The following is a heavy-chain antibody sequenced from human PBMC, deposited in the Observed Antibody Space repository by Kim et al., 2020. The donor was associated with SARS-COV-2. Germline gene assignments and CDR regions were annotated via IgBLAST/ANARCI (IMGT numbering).Heavy chain of an antibody. J-gene: IGHJ4*02. V-gene: IGHV3-23*01. D-gene: IGHD3-10*01. CDR3: AKGGYASGSLDY. Sequence: YCADSVKGRFTTSRDNSKNTLYWQMSSLRADDTAVYYCAKGGYASGSLDYWGQGTLVTVSS.